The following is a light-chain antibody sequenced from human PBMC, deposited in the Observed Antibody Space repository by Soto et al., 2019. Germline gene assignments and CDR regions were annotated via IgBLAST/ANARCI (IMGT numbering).Light chain of an antibody. CDR3: SSYASSSTVV. CDR1: SSDVGVYNY. J-gene: IGLJ2*01. CDR2: DVS. Sequence: QSGRTQPASVSGSPGQSITISCTGTSSDVGVYNYVSWYQQHPGKAPKLIIYDVSNRPSGVSNRFSGSKSGNTASLTIYGLQAEDEADYYCSSYASSSTVVFGGGTKLTVL. V-gene: IGLV2-14*01.